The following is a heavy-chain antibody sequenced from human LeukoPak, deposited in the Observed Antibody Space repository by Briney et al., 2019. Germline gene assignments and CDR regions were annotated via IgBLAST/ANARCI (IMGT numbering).Heavy chain of an antibody. CDR1: GGSFSGYY. V-gene: IGHV4-34*01. CDR3: ARRPRGIIIKSWFDS. Sequence: SETLSLTCAVYGGSFSGYYWSWIRQPPGKGLEWIGEINHSGSTNYNPSLKSRVTISVDTSKNQFSLNLTSVTAADTAVYYCARRPRGIIIKSWFDSWGQGTLVTVSA. D-gene: IGHD3-10*01. CDR2: INHSGST. J-gene: IGHJ5*01.